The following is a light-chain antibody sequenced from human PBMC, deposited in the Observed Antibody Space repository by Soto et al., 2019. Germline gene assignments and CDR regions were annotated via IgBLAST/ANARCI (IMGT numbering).Light chain of an antibody. CDR3: QQSYHTPPT. J-gene: IGKJ4*01. V-gene: IGKV1-39*01. Sequence: DVQMTQSPSSLSATVGDRVTITCRASQRISSYLNWYQHKPGRAPRLLIYATSNLQSGVPSRFSGSGSGTDYTLTISSLQPEDFATYYCQQSYHTPPTFGGGTNIEIK. CDR1: QRISSY. CDR2: ATS.